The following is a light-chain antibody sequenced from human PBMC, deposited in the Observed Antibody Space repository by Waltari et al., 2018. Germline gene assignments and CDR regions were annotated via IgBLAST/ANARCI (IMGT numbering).Light chain of an antibody. Sequence: DIQMTQSPSSWSASVGDRVTITCRASQSISSYLNWYQQKPGKAPKLLIYAASSLQSGVPSRFSGSGSGTDFTLTISSLQPEDFATYYCQQSYSTPPWTFGQGTKVEIK. V-gene: IGKV1-39*01. J-gene: IGKJ1*01. CDR2: AAS. CDR3: QQSYSTPPWT. CDR1: QSISSY.